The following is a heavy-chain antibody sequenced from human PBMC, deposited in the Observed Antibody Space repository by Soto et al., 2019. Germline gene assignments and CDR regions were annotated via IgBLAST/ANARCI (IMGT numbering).Heavy chain of an antibody. V-gene: IGHV4-34*01. CDR1: GGSFSGYY. Sequence: QVQLQQWGAGLLKPSETLSLTCAVYGGSFSGYYWSWIRQPPGKGLEWIGEINHSGSTNYNPSLKSRATISVDTSKNQFSLKLTSVTAAVTAVYYCARDRVAEAATPPNGFDPWGQGTLVTVSS. CDR2: INHSGST. D-gene: IGHD2-15*01. CDR3: ARDRVAEAATPPNGFDP. J-gene: IGHJ5*02.